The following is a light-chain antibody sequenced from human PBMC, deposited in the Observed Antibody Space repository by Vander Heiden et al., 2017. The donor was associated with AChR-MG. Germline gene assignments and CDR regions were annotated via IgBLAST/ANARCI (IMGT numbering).Light chain of an antibody. V-gene: IGLV1-44*01. Sequence: QSVLTQPPSASVTPGQMVTISFSGSSSNIGSNTVNGYQQLPGTAPKLLIYSNNQRPSGVPDRFSGAKSGTSASLAISGLQSEDEADYDCAAWDDSRNGVVFGGGTKLTVL. CDR3: AAWDDSRNGVV. J-gene: IGLJ2*01. CDR2: SNN. CDR1: SSNIGSNT.